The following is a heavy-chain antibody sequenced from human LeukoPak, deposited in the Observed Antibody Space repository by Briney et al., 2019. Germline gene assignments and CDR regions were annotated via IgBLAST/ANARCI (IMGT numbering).Heavy chain of an antibody. D-gene: IGHD3-10*01. Sequence: GGSLRLSCAASGFTFSSYDMHWVRQATGKGLEWVSAIGTAGDTYYPGSVKGRFTISRENAKNSLYLQMNSLRAGDTAVYYCARAPDPSGVFDYWGQGTLVTVSS. V-gene: IGHV3-13*01. CDR2: IGTAGDT. CDR1: GFTFSSYD. J-gene: IGHJ4*02. CDR3: ARAPDPSGVFDY.